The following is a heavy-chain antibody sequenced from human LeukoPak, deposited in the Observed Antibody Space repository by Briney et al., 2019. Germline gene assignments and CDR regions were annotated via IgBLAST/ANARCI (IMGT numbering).Heavy chain of an antibody. V-gene: IGHV3-21*01. CDR3: ARERSSGSYYDY. CDR2: ISSSSSYI. CDR1: GFTFSSYS. Sequence: PGGSLRLSCAASGFTFSSYSMNWVRQAPGKGLEWVSSISSSSSYIYYADSVKGRFTISRDNAKNSLYLQMNSLRAEDTAVFSCARERSSGSYYDYWGQGTLVTVSS. J-gene: IGHJ4*02. D-gene: IGHD1-26*01.